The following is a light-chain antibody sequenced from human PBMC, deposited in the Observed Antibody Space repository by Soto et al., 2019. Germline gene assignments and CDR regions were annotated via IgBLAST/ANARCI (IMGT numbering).Light chain of an antibody. CDR3: TSYVGSDIWV. CDR2: EVS. Sequence: QSVLTQPPSASGSPGQSVTISCTRTSSDVGAYKYVSWYQQYPGKAPKLMIYEVSKRPSGVPDPFSGSKSGHTASLTVSGLQAEDEADYYCTSYVGSDIWVFGGGTKLTVL. J-gene: IGLJ3*02. CDR1: SSDVGAYKY. V-gene: IGLV2-8*01.